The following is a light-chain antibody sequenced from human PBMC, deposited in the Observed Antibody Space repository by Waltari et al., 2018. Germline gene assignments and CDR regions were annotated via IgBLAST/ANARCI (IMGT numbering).Light chain of an antibody. CDR3: QQYYSSPPWT. J-gene: IGKJ1*01. CDR1: QSIFYTSSNKDY. CDR2: WAS. V-gene: IGKV4-1*01. Sequence: DIVMIQSPDSLAVSLGERATTNCKSSQSIFYTSSNKDYLAWYQQKSGQPPKLLITWASTRESGVPDRFSGSGSGTDFTLTISSLQAEDVAVYYCQQYYSSPPWTFGQGTKVEIK.